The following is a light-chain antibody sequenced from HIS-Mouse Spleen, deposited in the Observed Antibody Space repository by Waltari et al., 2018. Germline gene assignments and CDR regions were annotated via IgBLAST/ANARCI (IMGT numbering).Light chain of an antibody. CDR2: RNN. J-gene: IGLJ1*01. V-gene: IGLV1-47*01. CDR3: AAWDDSLSGYV. Sequence: QSVLTQPPSASRTPGQRLTISCSGSSSNSGSNYVYWYQQLPGTAPKLLIYRNNQRPSGVPDRFSGSKSGTSASLAISGLRSEDEDDYYCAAWDDSLSGYVFGTGTKVTVL. CDR1: SSNSGSNY.